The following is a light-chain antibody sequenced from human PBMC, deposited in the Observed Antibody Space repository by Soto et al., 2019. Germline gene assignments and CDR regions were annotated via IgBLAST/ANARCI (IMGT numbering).Light chain of an antibody. CDR3: QSYDSSTPVV. V-gene: IGLV6-57*04. CDR1: SGNIGSNY. CDR2: EDD. J-gene: IGLJ2*01. Sequence: VLTQPHSVSESPGKTVTISCTRSSGNIGSNYVQWYQQRPGSAPTTLIYEDDQRPSGVPDRFSGSIDRSSNSASLTISGLKTEDEADYYCQSYDSSTPVVFGGGTKLTVL.